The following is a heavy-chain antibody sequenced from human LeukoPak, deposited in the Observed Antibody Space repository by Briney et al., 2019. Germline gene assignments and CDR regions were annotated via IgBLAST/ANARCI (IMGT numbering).Heavy chain of an antibody. CDR1: GFTFSNFW. J-gene: IGHJ6*02. D-gene: IGHD3-10*01. V-gene: IGHV3-74*03. CDR2: ISNNGITT. Sequence: PGGSLRLSCVGSGFTFSNFWMHWVRQAPGKGPVWVSRISNNGITTTDADSVRGRFTISRDNAKNTLYLQMNSLRAEDTAVYYCAKVLWFGELVSYYYGMDVWGQGTTVTVSS. CDR3: AKVLWFGELVSYYYGMDV.